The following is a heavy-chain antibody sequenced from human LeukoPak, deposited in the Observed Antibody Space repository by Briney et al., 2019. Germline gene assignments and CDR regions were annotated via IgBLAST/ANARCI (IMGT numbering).Heavy chain of an antibody. Sequence: SETLSLTCTVSGGSISSYYWSWIRQPPGKGPEWIGYIYYSGSTNYNPSLKSRVTISVDTSKNQFSLKLSSVTAADTAVYYCARSPSMVRGVIYWFDPWGQGTLVTVSS. CDR1: GGSISSYY. CDR3: ARSPSMVRGVIYWFDP. V-gene: IGHV4-59*01. CDR2: IYYSGST. D-gene: IGHD3-10*01. J-gene: IGHJ5*02.